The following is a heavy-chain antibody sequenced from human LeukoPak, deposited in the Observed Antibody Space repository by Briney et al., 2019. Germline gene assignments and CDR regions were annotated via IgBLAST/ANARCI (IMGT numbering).Heavy chain of an antibody. V-gene: IGHV2-5*02. CDR1: GFSLSTSGVG. Sequence: SGPTLVKPTQTLTLTCAFSGFSLSTSGVGVGWIRQPPGKALEWLAHIYWDDDTRYSRSLRSRLTITKDTSKNQVVLTMTNMDPVDTATYYCSYFPRPFYIWKGFDHWGQGTLVTVSS. CDR3: SYFPRPFYIWKGFDH. J-gene: IGHJ4*02. D-gene: IGHD1-20*01. CDR2: IYWDDDT.